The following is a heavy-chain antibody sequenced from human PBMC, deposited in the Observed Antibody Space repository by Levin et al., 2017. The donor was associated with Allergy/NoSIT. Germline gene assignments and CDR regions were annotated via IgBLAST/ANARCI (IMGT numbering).Heavy chain of an antibody. CDR3: AHTASGLVTSSFDY. CDR2: IYWDDDT. V-gene: IGHV2-5*02. Sequence: SGPTLVKPTQTLTLTCTFSGFSLNTIGMGVGCIRQPPGKALEWLALIYWDDDTRYNPSLRTRLTITKDTSKNQVVLTMTDMDPVDTATYYCAHTASGLVTSSFDYWGQGTLVTVSS. J-gene: IGHJ4*02. D-gene: IGHD4-23*01. CDR1: GFSLNTIGMG.